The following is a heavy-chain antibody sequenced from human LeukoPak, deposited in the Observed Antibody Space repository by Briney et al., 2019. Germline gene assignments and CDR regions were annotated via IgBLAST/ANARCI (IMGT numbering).Heavy chain of an antibody. Sequence: GGSLILSCAASEFTFSNYWMTWVRQAPGKGLEWVANINRDGSERYYVDSVKGRFTISRDDAKSSLYLQMNSLRAEDTAVYYCARRNAMDVWGQGTTVIVFS. CDR1: EFTFSNYW. V-gene: IGHV3-7*03. CDR2: INRDGSER. CDR3: ARRNAMDV. J-gene: IGHJ6*02.